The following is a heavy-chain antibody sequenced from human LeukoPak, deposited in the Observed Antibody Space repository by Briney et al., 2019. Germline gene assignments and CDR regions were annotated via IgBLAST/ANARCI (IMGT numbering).Heavy chain of an antibody. CDR1: GFTFRNAW. CDR3: TTVGSYYYDSSGLDTSFDY. V-gene: IGHV3-15*01. CDR2: INSKTDGGTT. Sequence: GGSLRLSCAASGFTFRNAWMSWVRQAPGKGLEWVGRINSKTDGGTTDYAAPVKGRFTISRDDSKNTLYLQMNSLKTEDTAVYYCTTVGSYYYDSSGLDTSFDYWGQGTLVTVSS. D-gene: IGHD3-22*01. J-gene: IGHJ4*02.